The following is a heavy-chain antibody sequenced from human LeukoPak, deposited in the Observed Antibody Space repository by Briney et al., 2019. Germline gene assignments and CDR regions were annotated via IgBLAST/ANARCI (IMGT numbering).Heavy chain of an antibody. CDR1: GGSITSYY. CDR2: IYYSGST. V-gene: IGHV4-59*05. Sequence: SETLSLTCTVSGGSITSYYWSWIRQPPGKGLEWIGSIYYSGSTYYNPSLKSRVTISVDTSKNQFSLKLSSVTAADTAVYYCATAGGYYYYMDVWGKGTTVTISS. CDR3: ATAGGYYYYMDV. J-gene: IGHJ6*03.